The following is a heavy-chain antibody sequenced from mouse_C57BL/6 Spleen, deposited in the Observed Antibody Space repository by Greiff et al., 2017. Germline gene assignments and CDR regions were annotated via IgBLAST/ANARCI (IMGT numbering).Heavy chain of an antibody. CDR2: ISDGGSYT. V-gene: IGHV5-4*01. CDR1: GFTFSSYA. J-gene: IGHJ2*01. Sequence: EVMLVESGGGLVKPGGSLKLSCAASGFTFSSYAMSWVRQTPEKRLEWVATISDGGSYTYYPDNVKGRFTISRDNAKNNLYLQMSHLKSEDTAMYDCAREGYWGQGTTLTVSS. CDR3: AREGY.